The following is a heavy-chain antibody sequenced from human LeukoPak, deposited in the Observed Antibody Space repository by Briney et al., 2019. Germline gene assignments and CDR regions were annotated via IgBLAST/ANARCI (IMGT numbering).Heavy chain of an antibody. Sequence: GGSLRLSCAASGFTFSNAWMSWVRQAPGKGLEWVGRIKSKTDGGTTDYAAPVKGRFTISRDDSKNTPYLQMNSLKTEDTAVYYCTTDPEYYDSSGYYYGLDDYWGQGTLVTVSS. CDR3: TTDPEYYDSSGYYYGLDDY. CDR1: GFTFSNAW. V-gene: IGHV3-15*01. D-gene: IGHD3-22*01. CDR2: IKSKTDGGTT. J-gene: IGHJ4*02.